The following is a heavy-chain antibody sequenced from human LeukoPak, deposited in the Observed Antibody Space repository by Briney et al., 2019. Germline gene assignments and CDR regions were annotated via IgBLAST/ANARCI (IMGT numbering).Heavy chain of an antibody. CDR3: AKAGSYIVVVPAASFDY. D-gene: IGHD2-2*01. V-gene: IGHV3-23*01. Sequence: PGVSLRLSCAASGFTLRIYAMRWVRQAPGKGREGVSASSGSGGSTYYADSVKGRFTIPRDNSKNTLYLQMNSLRAEDTAVYYCAKAGSYIVVVPAASFDYWGQGPLVTVSS. J-gene: IGHJ4*02. CDR2: SSGSGGST. CDR1: GFTLRIYA.